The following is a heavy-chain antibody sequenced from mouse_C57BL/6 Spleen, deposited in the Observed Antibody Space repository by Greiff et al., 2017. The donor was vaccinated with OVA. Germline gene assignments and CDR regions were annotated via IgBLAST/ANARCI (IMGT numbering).Heavy chain of an antibody. J-gene: IGHJ1*03. CDR2: ISYSGST. CDR1: GYSITSGYD. Sequence: EVQLKESGPGMVKPSQSLSLTCTVTGYSITSGYDWHCIRHFPGNKLEWMGYISYSGSTNYNPSLKSRISITHDTSKNHFFLKLNSVTTEDTATYYCARNYDGSSYRYFDVWGTGTTVTVSS. CDR3: ARNYDGSSYRYFDV. V-gene: IGHV3-1*01. D-gene: IGHD1-1*01.